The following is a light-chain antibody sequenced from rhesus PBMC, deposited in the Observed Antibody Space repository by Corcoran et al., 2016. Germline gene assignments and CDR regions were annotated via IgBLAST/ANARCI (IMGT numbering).Light chain of an antibody. Sequence: QAALTQPRSVSGSPGQSVTISCTGSSSDIGGYNYVSWYQQHPGTAPKLMLSEFTKRPSGVSDRFSGSKSGNTASLTISGLQAEDEADYLCSSYAGSDTFIFGAGTRLTVL. CDR2: EFT. V-gene: IGLV2-32*02. CDR3: SSYAGSDTFI. J-gene: IGLJ1*01. CDR1: SSDIGGYNY.